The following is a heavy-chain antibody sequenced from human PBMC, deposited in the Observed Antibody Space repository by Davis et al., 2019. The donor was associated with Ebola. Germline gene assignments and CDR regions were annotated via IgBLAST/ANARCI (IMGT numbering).Heavy chain of an antibody. CDR3: ARGRRIQLWLRGGDWFDP. D-gene: IGHD5-18*01. V-gene: IGHV1-46*01. CDR2: INPSGGST. J-gene: IGHJ5*02. CDR1: GGTLTSYY. Sequence: ASVKVSCKAVGGTLTSYYMHWVRQAPGQGLEWMGIINPSGGSTSYAQKFQGRVTMTRDTSTSTVYMELSSLRSEDTAVYYCARGRRIQLWLRGGDWFDPWGQGTLVTVSS.